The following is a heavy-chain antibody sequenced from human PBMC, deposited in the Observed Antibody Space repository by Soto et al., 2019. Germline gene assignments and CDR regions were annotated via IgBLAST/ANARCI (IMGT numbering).Heavy chain of an antibody. CDR1: GYTLTELS. D-gene: IGHD2-2*02. CDR3: AAAPRAYCSSTSCYSSFDY. Sequence: ASVKVSCKVSGYTLTELSMHWVRQAPGKGLEWMGGFDPEDGETIYAQKFQGRVTMTEDTSTDTAYMELSSLRSEDTAVDYCAAAPRAYCSSTSCYSSFDYWGQGTLVTVSS. J-gene: IGHJ4*02. V-gene: IGHV1-24*01. CDR2: FDPEDGET.